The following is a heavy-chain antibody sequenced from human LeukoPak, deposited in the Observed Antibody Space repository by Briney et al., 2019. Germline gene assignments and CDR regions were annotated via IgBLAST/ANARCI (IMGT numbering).Heavy chain of an antibody. Sequence: SETLSLTCAVYGDSFSGHYWSWIRQPPGKGLEWIGEIIDGGRTSYSPSLKSRATISIVPSQSQFSLQLDSVTAADTAIYYCVRRTRVAMPNALDLISDFWGQGTLVTVSS. CDR1: GDSFSGHY. V-gene: IGHV4-34*12. CDR3: VRRTRVAMPNALDLISDF. J-gene: IGHJ4*02. D-gene: IGHD2-2*01. CDR2: IIDGGRT.